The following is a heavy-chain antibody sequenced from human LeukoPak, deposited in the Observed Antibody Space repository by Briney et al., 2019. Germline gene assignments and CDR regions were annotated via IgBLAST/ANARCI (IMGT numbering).Heavy chain of an antibody. Sequence: RTSETLSLTCTVSGGSISSYYWSWIRQPPGKGLEWIGYIYYSGSTNYNPSLKSRVTISVDTSKNQFPLKLSSVTAADTAVYYCAAYYDFWSGELDYWGQGTLVTVSS. CDR2: IYYSGST. CDR3: AAYYDFWSGELDY. J-gene: IGHJ4*02. D-gene: IGHD3-3*01. V-gene: IGHV4-59*01. CDR1: GGSISSYY.